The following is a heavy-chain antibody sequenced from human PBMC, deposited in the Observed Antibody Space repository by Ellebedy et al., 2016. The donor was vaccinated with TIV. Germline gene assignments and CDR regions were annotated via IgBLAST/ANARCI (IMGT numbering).Heavy chain of an antibody. CDR2: IWFDGSKE. J-gene: IGHJ4*02. Sequence: PGGSLRLSCAASGFTFGRYGMHWVRQAPGKGLAWVAVIWFDGSKEFYADSGKGRFTISRDDSKTEVFLQMSSLRAEDTAVYYCARPSYQLLSYYFDSWGQGTLVTVSS. V-gene: IGHV3-33*01. CDR3: ARPSYQLLSYYFDS. D-gene: IGHD2-2*01. CDR1: GFTFGRYG.